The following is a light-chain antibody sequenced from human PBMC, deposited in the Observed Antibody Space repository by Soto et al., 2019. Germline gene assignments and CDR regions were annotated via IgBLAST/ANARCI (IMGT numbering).Light chain of an antibody. Sequence: EIVLTQSPATLSLSPGERATLSCRASQSVSSYLAWYQQKPGQAPRLLISDASNRATGIPARFSGSGSGTDFTLTISRLETEDFAVYYCQQGSFGGGTKVEIK. CDR1: QSVSSY. CDR3: QQGS. J-gene: IGKJ4*01. V-gene: IGKV3-11*01. CDR2: DAS.